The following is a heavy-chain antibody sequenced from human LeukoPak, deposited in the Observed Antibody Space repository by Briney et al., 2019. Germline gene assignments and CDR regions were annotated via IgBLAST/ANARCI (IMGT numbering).Heavy chain of an antibody. CDR2: ISSSSSYI. D-gene: IGHD6-13*01. CDR3: ARDQRAAAGIDY. V-gene: IGHV3-21*01. CDR1: GFTFSSYS. Sequence: GGSLRLSCAASGFTFSSYSMNWVRQAPGKGLEWVSSISSSSSYIYYADSVKGRFTISRDSAKNSLYLQMNSLRAEDTAVYYCARDQRAAAGIDYWGQGTLVTVSS. J-gene: IGHJ4*02.